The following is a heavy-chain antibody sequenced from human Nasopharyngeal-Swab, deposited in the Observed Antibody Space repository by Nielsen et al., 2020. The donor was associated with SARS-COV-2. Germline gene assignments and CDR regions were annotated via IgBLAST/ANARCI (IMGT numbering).Heavy chain of an antibody. V-gene: IGHV3-30-3*01. Sequence: WIRQLPGKGLEWVAVISYDGSNKYYAGSVKGRFTISRDNSKNTPYLQMNSLRAEDTAVYYCARDRVSGSYVDYWGQGTLVTVSS. CDR2: ISYDGSNK. CDR3: ARDRVSGSYVDY. D-gene: IGHD1-26*01. J-gene: IGHJ4*02.